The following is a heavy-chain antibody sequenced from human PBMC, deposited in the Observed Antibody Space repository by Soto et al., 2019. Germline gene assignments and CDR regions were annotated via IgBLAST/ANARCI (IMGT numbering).Heavy chain of an antibody. Sequence: QITLKESGPTLVKPTQTLTLTCTFSGFSLSTSGVGVGWIRQPPGKALEWLALIYWDDDKRYSPSLKSRLTITKDTSKNQVVLTMTNMDPVDTATYYCARFVVVPAAIAWFDPWGQGTLVTVSS. V-gene: IGHV2-5*02. D-gene: IGHD2-2*01. J-gene: IGHJ5*02. CDR1: GFSLSTSGVG. CDR3: ARFVVVPAAIAWFDP. CDR2: IYWDDDK.